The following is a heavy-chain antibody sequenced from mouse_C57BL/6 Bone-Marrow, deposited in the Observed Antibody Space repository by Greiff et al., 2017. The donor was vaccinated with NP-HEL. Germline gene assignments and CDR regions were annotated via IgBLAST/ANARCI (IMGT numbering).Heavy chain of an antibody. CDR1: GFSLTSYG. Sequence: VNVVESGPGLVAPSQSLSITCTVSGFSLTSYGVDWVRQSPGKGLEWLGVIWGVGSTNYNSALKSRLSISKDNSKRQVFLKMNSLQTDDTAMYYCASGYYGSSPFAYWGQGTLVTVSA. CDR3: ASGYYGSSPFAY. J-gene: IGHJ3*01. V-gene: IGHV2-6*01. D-gene: IGHD1-1*01. CDR2: IWGVGST.